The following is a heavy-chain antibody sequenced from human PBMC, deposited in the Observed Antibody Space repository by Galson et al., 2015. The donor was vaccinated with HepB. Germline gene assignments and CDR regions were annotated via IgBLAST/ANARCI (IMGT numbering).Heavy chain of an antibody. D-gene: IGHD3-22*01. CDR1: GFTFSSYA. V-gene: IGHV3-23*01. Sequence: SLRLSCAASGFTFSSYAMSWVRQAPGKGLEWVSAISGSGGSTYYADSVKGRFTISRDNSKNTLYLQMNSLRAEDTAVYYCAKGGSMIVVVTDQGFDYWGQGTLVTVSS. CDR3: AKGGSMIVVVTDQGFDY. J-gene: IGHJ4*02. CDR2: ISGSGGST.